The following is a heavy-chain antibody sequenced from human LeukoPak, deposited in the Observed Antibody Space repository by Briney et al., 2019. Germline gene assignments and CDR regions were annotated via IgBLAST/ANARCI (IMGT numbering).Heavy chain of an antibody. CDR3: ARREQQLAFDP. J-gene: IGHJ5*02. V-gene: IGHV4-59*08. Sequence: SETLSLTCTVSGGSISSHYWSWIRQPPGKGLEWIGYIYYSGSTNYNPSLKSRVTISVDTSKNQFSLKLSSVTAADTAVYYCARREQQLAFDPWGQGTLVTVSS. CDR1: GGSISSHY. D-gene: IGHD6-13*01. CDR2: IYYSGST.